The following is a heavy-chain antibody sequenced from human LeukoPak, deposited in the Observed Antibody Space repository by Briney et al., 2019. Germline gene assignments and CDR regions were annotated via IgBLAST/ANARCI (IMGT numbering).Heavy chain of an antibody. CDR3: ASLNYCSSTSCYGGYFDC. CDR2: IYPGDSDT. CDR1: GHSFTSHW. J-gene: IGHJ4*02. D-gene: IGHD2-2*01. Sequence: GESLKISCKGSGHSFTSHWIGWVRQMPGKGLEWTGIIYPGDSDTRYSPSFQGQVTISADKSISTAYLQWSSLKASDTAMYYCASLNYCSSTSCYGGYFDCWGQGTLVTVSS. V-gene: IGHV5-51*01.